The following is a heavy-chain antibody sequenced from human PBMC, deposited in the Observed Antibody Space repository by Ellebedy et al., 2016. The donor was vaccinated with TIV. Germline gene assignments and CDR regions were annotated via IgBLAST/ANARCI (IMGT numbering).Heavy chain of an antibody. V-gene: IGHV4-39*07. D-gene: IGHD6-13*01. CDR3: ATGVLAAAGPDY. Sequence: SETLSLXCTVSGGSISSSSYYWGWIRQPPGKGLEWIGSIYYSGSTYYNPSLKSRVTISVDTSKNQFSLKLSSVTAADTAVYYCATGVLAAAGPDYWGQGTLVTVSS. CDR2: IYYSGST. J-gene: IGHJ4*02. CDR1: GGSISSSSYY.